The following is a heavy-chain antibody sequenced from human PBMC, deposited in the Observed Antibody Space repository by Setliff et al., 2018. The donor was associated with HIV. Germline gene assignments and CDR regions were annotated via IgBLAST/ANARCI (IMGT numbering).Heavy chain of an antibody. CDR2: MYYTGTT. J-gene: IGHJ5*02. CDR3: ARGVGIGGNWFDP. CDR1: GYSVSSGYY. Sequence: SETLSLTCAVSGYSVSSGYYWAWIRQAPGKGLQWIGQMYYTGTTDYNPSLSSRVTISQDKSRNQSSLKLTSVTATDTAIYYCARGVGIGGNWFDPLGQGIMVTVTS. V-gene: IGHV4-38-2*01. D-gene: IGHD2-15*01.